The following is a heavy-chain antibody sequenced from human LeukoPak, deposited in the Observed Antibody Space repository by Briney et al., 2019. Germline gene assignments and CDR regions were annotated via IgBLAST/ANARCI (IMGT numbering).Heavy chain of an antibody. CDR2: ISGSGGST. D-gene: IGHD2-2*01. J-gene: IGHJ6*02. CDR3: TKGLGYCSSTSCYGAFYDGMDV. Sequence: GGSLRLSCAASGFTFSSYAMSWVRQAPGKGLEWVSAISGSGGSTYYADSVKGRFTISRDNSKNTLYLQMNSLRAEDTAVYYSTKGLGYCSSTSCYGAFYDGMDVWGQGTTVTVSS. V-gene: IGHV3-23*01. CDR1: GFTFSSYA.